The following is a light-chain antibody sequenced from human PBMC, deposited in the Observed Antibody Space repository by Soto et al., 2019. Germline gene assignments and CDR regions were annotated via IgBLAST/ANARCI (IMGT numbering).Light chain of an antibody. Sequence: IQMSQSPFTLSASVGDRVTITCRASQSISSWLAWYQQKPGKAPKLLIYKASNLESGLPSRFTGSGSGTEFTLTISSLQSDDFATYYCQQYSTYPITFGQGTRLEIK. V-gene: IGKV1-5*03. J-gene: IGKJ5*01. CDR1: QSISSW. CDR2: KAS. CDR3: QQYSTYPIT.